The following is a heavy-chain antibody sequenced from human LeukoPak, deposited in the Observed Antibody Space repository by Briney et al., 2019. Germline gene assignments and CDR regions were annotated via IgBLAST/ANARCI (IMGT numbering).Heavy chain of an antibody. Sequence: PGGSLRLSCAASGFDFSNYWMYWVRQAPGKGLEWVANIKQDGSEKYYVDSVRGRFTISRDNAKNSLSLQMNSLRAEGTAVYYCASNYGGWGQGTLVTVSS. CDR1: GFDFSNYW. J-gene: IGHJ4*02. CDR2: IKQDGSEK. V-gene: IGHV3-7*03. CDR3: ASNYGG. D-gene: IGHD4-11*01.